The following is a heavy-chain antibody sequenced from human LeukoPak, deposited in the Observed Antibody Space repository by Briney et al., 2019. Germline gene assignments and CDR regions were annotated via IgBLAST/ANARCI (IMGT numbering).Heavy chain of an antibody. CDR1: GLTFSSYS. CDR2: ISSSSSII. J-gene: IGHJ4*02. CDR3: ARGNIVTAAGAFDY. Sequence: GGSLRLSCAASGLTFSSYSMNWVRQAPGKGLEWVSYISSSSSIIYYADSVKGRFTISRDNARNSLYLQMNSLRAEDTAVYYCARGNIVTAAGAFDYWGQGTLVTVSS. D-gene: IGHD6-13*01. V-gene: IGHV3-48*01.